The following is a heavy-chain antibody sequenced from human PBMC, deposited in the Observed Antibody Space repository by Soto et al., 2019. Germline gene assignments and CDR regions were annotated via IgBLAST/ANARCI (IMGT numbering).Heavy chain of an antibody. V-gene: IGHV3-74*01. CDR3: ARDTNGLHY. CDR2: ISTDGSIT. CDR1: GLIFSNYK. Sequence: GGSLRLSCAASGLIFSNYKMHWVRQAPGKGLVWVSRISTDGSITDYADSVKGRFTVSRDNAKNTLYLQMNSLRVDDTAVYYCARDTNGLHYWGRGTLVTVPQ. D-gene: IGHD2-8*01. J-gene: IGHJ4*02.